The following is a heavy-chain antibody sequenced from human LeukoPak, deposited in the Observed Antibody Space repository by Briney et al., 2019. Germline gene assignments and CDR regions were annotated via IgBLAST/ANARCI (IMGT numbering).Heavy chain of an antibody. V-gene: IGHV3-7*01. CDR1: GFTFSSYW. CDR3: AGRIRIAAAGTVDY. CDR2: IKQDGSEK. Sequence: PGGSLRLSCAASGFTFSSYWMSWVRQAPGKGLEWVANIKQDGSEKYYVDSVKGRFTISRDNAKNTLYLQMNSLRAEDTAVYYCAGRIRIAAAGTVDYWGQGTLVTVSS. J-gene: IGHJ4*02. D-gene: IGHD6-13*01.